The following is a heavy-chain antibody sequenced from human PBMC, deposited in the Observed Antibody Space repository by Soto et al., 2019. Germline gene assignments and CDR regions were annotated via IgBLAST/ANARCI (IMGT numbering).Heavy chain of an antibody. J-gene: IGHJ6*02. CDR3: ARGGGCTGCYYYSGMDV. D-gene: IGHD6-19*01. CDR1: GYPFRDYY. V-gene: IGHV1-2*04. CDR2: INPNSGDT. Sequence: QVQLVQSGAEVKKPGASVKVSCKASGYPFRDYYTHWVRQAPGQGLEWMGWINPNSGDTHYAQKFQGWTTMTRDTSISTAYMELSRLTSDDTAVYYCARGGGCTGCYYYSGMDVWGLGTTVIVSS.